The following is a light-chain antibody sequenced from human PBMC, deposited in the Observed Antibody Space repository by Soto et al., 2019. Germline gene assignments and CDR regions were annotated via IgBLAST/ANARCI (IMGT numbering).Light chain of an antibody. CDR2: DTS. CDR3: LLSYSGARLYV. J-gene: IGLJ1*01. V-gene: IGLV7-46*01. Sequence: QAVVTQEPSLTVSPGGTVTLTCGSSTGTVTSGHYPYWFQQKPGQAPRALIYDTSNKHSWTPARFSGSLLGGKAALTLSGVQPEDEAEYYCLLSYSGARLYVFGTGTKVTVL. CDR1: TGTVTSGHY.